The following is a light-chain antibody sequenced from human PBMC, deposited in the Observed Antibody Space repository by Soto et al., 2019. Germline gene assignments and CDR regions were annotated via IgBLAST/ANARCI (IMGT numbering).Light chain of an antibody. Sequence: EIVMTQSPATLSVSPGERATLSCRASQSVSSNLAWYQQEPGQAPRLLIYGASTRATGIPARFSGSGSGTELTLTTRSLEVEDFGVYYCQQYNNWPPRAWMFGQGTKVEIK. V-gene: IGKV3-15*01. CDR3: QQYNNWPPRAWM. CDR1: QSVSSN. CDR2: GAS. J-gene: IGKJ1*01.